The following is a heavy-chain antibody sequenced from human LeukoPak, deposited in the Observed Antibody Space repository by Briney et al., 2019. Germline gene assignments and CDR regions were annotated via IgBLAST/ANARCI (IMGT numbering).Heavy chain of an antibody. CDR2: IYTSGST. V-gene: IGHV4-4*07. J-gene: IGHJ6*03. CDR1: GVSISSYY. D-gene: IGHD6-19*01. CDR3: ARSPGYSSGWYVNSDYYYYMDV. Sequence: SETLSLTCTVSGVSISSYYWSWIRQPPGKGLEWIGRIYTSGSTNYNPSLKSRVTMSVDTSKNQFSLKLSSVTAADTAVYYCARSPGYSSGWYVNSDYYYYMDVWGKGTTVTVSS.